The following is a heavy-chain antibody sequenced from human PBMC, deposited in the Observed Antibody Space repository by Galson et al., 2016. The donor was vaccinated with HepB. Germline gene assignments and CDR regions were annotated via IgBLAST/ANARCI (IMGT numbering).Heavy chain of an antibody. J-gene: IGHJ6*04. D-gene: IGHD5-12*01. V-gene: IGHV3-11*06. CDR1: GFSFSDYY. CDR2: ISSGSTYI. CDR3: ARASGGGYDWDYYYGMDV. Sequence: SLRLSCAASGFSFSDYYMSWNRQAPGKGLEWVSLISSGSTYIYYADSVRGRFTISRDNAGNSLYLQMNTLRADDTAVYYCARASGGGYDWDYYYGMDVWGKGTTVTVSS.